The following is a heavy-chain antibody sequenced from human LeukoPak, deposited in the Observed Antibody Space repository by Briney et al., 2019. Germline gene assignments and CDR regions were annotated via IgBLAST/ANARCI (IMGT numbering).Heavy chain of an antibody. V-gene: IGHV3-23*01. CDR2: IIGSGITT. J-gene: IGHJ4*02. CDR3: TKDWSASY. CDR1: GFTFSSYP. Sequence: GGSLRLSCAASGFTFSSYPMSWVRQAPGKGLEWVSVIIGSGITTFYADSVKGRFTVSRDNFNNMLYLQMNSLRAEDTAVYYCTKDWSASYWGQGTLVTVSS.